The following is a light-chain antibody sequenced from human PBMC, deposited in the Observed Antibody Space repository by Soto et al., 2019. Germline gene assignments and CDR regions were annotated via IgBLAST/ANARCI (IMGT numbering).Light chain of an antibody. CDR3: SSYTFSSSYV. CDR1: SSDVGGYSY. J-gene: IGLJ1*01. CDR2: EVS. Sequence: QSVLSQPASVSGSPGQSITISCTGTSSDVGGYSYVSWYQHHPGKAPKLIIYEVSDRPSGVSNRFSGSKSGNTASLTISGRQAEDAADYNCSSYTFSSSYVFGTGTKVTV. V-gene: IGLV2-14*01.